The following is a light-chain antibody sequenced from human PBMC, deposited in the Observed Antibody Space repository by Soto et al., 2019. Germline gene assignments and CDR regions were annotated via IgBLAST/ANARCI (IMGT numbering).Light chain of an antibody. Sequence: SYELTQSPSVSVSPGQTASISCSRDKLGNKYASWYQQKPGQSPVLVIYEDRKRPSGIPERFSGSNSGNTATLTITATQGMDEADYYCQAWDSSSYVVFGGGTKLTVL. J-gene: IGLJ2*01. CDR2: EDR. V-gene: IGLV3-1*01. CDR3: QAWDSSSYVV. CDR1: KLGNKY.